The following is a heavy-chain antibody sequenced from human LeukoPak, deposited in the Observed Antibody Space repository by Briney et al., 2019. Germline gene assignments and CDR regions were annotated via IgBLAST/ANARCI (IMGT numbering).Heavy chain of an antibody. CDR2: IREDGSEK. CDR3: ASGRPMGY. J-gene: IGHJ4*02. D-gene: IGHD3-16*01. V-gene: IGHV3-7*01. CDR1: GFTFSASW. Sequence: GGSLSLSCAAPGFTFSASWMSWVRQAPGKGLEWVANIREDGSEKYYVNTVKGHFTISRDNARNSLCVEMNSLRAEDTAVYYCASGRPMGYWGQGTLVTVSS.